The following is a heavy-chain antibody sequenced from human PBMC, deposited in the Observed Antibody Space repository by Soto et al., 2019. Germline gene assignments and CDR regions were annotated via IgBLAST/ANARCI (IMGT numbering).Heavy chain of an antibody. CDR1: GFTFSSYG. J-gene: IGHJ6*03. Sequence: QVQLVESGGGVVQPGRSLRLSCAASGFTFSSYGMHWVRQAPGKGLEWVAVISYDGSNKYYADSVKGRFTISRDNSKNTLYLQMNSLRAEDTAVYYCAKDYTNLYCMDVWGKGTTVTVSS. CDR3: AKDYTNLYCMDV. D-gene: IGHD3-16*01. CDR2: ISYDGSNK. V-gene: IGHV3-30*18.